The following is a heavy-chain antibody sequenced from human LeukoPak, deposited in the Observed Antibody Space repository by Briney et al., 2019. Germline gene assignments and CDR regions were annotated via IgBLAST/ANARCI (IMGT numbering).Heavy chain of an antibody. J-gene: IGHJ3*02. CDR1: GGSISSYY. Sequence: PETLSLTCTVSGGSISSYYWTWIRQPPGKGLEWVGYINYSGNTNHNPSLTSRVTISVDMSKSQFSLKLSSVTAADTAVYYCACLSSNGRRAFDIWGQGTMVTVSS. CDR3: ACLSSNGRRAFDI. CDR2: INYSGNT. D-gene: IGHD2-8*01. V-gene: IGHV4-59*08.